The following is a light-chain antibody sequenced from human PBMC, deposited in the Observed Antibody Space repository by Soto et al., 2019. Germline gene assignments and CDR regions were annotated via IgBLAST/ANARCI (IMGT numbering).Light chain of an antibody. CDR2: QVN. CDR1: SSDIGVYDF. Sequence: QSALTQPPSASGSPGQSVTISCTGTSSDIGVYDFLSWYQQHPGKAPKVIIYQVNKRPSGVPDRFSGSKSGNTASLTVSGLRPEDEADYFCSSFAGSYSPYVFGTGTKLTVL. V-gene: IGLV2-8*01. J-gene: IGLJ1*01. CDR3: SSFAGSYSPYV.